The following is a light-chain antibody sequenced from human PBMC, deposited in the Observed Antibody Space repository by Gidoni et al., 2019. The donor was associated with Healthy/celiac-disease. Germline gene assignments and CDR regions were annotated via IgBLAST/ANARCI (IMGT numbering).Light chain of an antibody. CDR3: QQRSNWPSIT. J-gene: IGKJ5*01. CDR2: DAS. Sequence: IVLTQSPATLSLSPGERATLSCRASQSVSSYFALYQQKPGQAPRLLIYDASNRATGIPARFSGSGSGTDFTLTISSLEPEDFAVYYCQQRSNWPSITFGQGTRLEIK. V-gene: IGKV3-11*01. CDR1: QSVSSY.